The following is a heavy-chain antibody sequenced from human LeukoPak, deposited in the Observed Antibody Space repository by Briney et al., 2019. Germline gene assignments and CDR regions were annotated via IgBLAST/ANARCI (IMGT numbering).Heavy chain of an antibody. CDR2: IYYSGST. V-gene: IGHV4-59*01. J-gene: IGHJ4*02. CDR1: GGSISSYY. Sequence: SETLSLTCTVSGGSISSYYWSWIRQPPGKGLEWIEYIYYSGSTNYNPSLKSRVTISVDTSKNQFSLKLSSVTAADTAAYYCATSTSGYSYAKYWGQGTLVTVSS. CDR3: ATSTSGYSYAKY. D-gene: IGHD5-18*01.